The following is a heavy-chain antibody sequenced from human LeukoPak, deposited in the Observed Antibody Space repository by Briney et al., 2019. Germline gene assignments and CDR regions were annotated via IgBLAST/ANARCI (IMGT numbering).Heavy chain of an antibody. CDR3: AREVSEGFDF. D-gene: IGHD3-22*01. V-gene: IGHV3-21*01. CDR2: FGTRSTSI. Sequence: PWGSLRLSCAASGFTFSSYAMSWVRQAPGKGLEWVSSFGTRSTSIYHAGSVKGRFAISRDNAKNSLYLQMNSLRAEDTALYYCAREVSEGFDFWGQGTLVTVSS. CDR1: GFTFSSYA. J-gene: IGHJ4*02.